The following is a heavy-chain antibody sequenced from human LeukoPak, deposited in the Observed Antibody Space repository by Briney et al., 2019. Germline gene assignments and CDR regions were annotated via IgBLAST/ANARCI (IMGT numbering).Heavy chain of an antibody. D-gene: IGHD3-9*01. CDR1: GFTFSSCW. Sequence: GGSLRLSCAASGFTFSSCWMSWVRQAPGKGLEWVAFIRYDGSNKYYADSVKGRFTISRDNSKNTLYLQMNSLRAEDTAVYYCAKDWSNYDILTGVPDYWGQGTLVTVSS. CDR2: IRYDGSNK. CDR3: AKDWSNYDILTGVPDY. J-gene: IGHJ4*02. V-gene: IGHV3-30*02.